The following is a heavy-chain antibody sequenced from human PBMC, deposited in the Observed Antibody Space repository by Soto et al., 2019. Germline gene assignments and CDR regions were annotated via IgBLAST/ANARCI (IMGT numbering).Heavy chain of an antibody. J-gene: IGHJ4*02. CDR1: GFTFSSYA. Sequence: EVQLLESGGGLVQPGGSLRLSCADSGFTFSSYAMSWVRQAPGKGLERVAAISGSGGSTYYADSVKGRFTISRDNSTKTRYMQMNSLRAEDTAVYYCAKRSVSWGEDKHFDYWGQGTLVTVSS. D-gene: IGHD3-16*01. CDR2: ISGSGGST. V-gene: IGHV3-23*01. CDR3: AKRSVSWGEDKHFDY.